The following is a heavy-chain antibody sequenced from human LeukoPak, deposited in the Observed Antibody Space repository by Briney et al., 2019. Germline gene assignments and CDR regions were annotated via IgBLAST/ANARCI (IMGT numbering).Heavy chain of an antibody. CDR1: GYSISSGYY. Sequence: SETLSLTCAVSGYSISSGYYWGWSRPPPGKGREWIGIIYHSGSTYYNPSLKRRVTISGDTSKNQFSLKLSSVTAADTAVYYCARGTRGLEWLANDAFDIWGQGTMVTVSS. V-gene: IGHV4-38-2*01. CDR3: ARGTRGLEWLANDAFDI. CDR2: IYHSGST. D-gene: IGHD3-3*01. J-gene: IGHJ3*02.